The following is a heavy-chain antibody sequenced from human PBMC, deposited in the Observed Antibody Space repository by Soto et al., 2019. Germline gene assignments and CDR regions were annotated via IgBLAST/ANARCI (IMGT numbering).Heavy chain of an antibody. V-gene: IGHV3-48*02. D-gene: IGHD3-22*01. CDR3: AREPRYYYDSSSYLNWFDP. CDR2: ISSSSSTI. J-gene: IGHJ5*02. Sequence: GGSLRLSCAASGFTFSSYSMNWVRQAPGKGLEWVSYISSSSSTIYYADSVKGRFTISRDNAKNSLYLQMNSLRDEDTAVYYCAREPRYYYDSSSYLNWFDPWGQGTLVTVSS. CDR1: GFTFSSYS.